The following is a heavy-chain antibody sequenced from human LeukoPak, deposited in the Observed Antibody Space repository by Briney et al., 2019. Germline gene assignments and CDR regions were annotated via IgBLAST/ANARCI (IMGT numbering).Heavy chain of an antibody. Sequence: GGSLRLSCAASGFTFSSYWMSWVRQAPGKGLERVANIRQDGSVQNYVDSVKGRFTISRDNPKNSVYLQMSSLRAEDTAVYYCLVTTRSRGFDYWGQGTLVTVSS. CDR2: IRQDGSVQ. D-gene: IGHD1/OR15-1a*01. V-gene: IGHV3-7*01. CDR1: GFTFSSYW. J-gene: IGHJ4*02. CDR3: LVTTRSRGFDY.